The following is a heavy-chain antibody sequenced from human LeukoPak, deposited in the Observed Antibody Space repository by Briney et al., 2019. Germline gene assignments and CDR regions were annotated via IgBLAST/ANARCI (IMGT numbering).Heavy chain of an antibody. CDR3: AREEGSYYFFDY. Sequence: ASVKVSCKASGYTFTSYAMHWVRQAPGQRLEWMGWINAGNGNTRYSQKFQGRVTITRDTSASTAYMELSSLRSEDTAVYYCAREEGSYYFFDYWGQGTLVTVSS. CDR2: INAGNGNT. J-gene: IGHJ4*02. D-gene: IGHD3-10*01. V-gene: IGHV1-3*01. CDR1: GYTFTSYA.